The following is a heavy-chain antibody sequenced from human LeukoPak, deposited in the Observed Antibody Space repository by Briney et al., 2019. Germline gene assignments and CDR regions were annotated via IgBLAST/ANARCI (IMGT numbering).Heavy chain of an antibody. J-gene: IGHJ1*01. D-gene: IGHD4-11*01. CDR2: ISYDGSNK. CDR3: ARDEGLPAEYFQH. V-gene: IGHV3-30*03. CDR1: GFTFSSYG. Sequence: GGSLRLSCAASGFTFSSYGMHWVRQAPGKGLGWVAVISYDGSNKYYADSVKGRFTISRDNAKNSLFLQMDSLRAEDTAVYYCARDEGLPAEYFQHWGQGTLVTVSS.